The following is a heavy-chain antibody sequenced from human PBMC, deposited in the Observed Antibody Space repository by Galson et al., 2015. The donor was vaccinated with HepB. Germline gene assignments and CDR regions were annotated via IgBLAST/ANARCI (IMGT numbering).Heavy chain of an antibody. D-gene: IGHD6-19*01. V-gene: IGHV1-2*02. CDR2: INPNSGGT. CDR3: ARGAAGTFLDAFDI. CDR1: GYTFSSYF. Sequence: SVKVSCKASGYTFSSYFITWVRQAPGQGLEWMGWINPNSGGTKYAQKFQGRVTMTRDTSISTAYMELRRLRSDDTAVYYCARGAAGTFLDAFDIWGQGTMVTVSS. J-gene: IGHJ3*02.